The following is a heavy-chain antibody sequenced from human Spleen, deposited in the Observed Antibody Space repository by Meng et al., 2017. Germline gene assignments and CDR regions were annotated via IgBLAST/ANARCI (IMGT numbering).Heavy chain of an antibody. CDR2: IYPGDSDT. CDR3: ARRYYGSGSYYTDPHNFDY. CDR1: GYRFTSSW. D-gene: IGHD3-10*01. V-gene: IGHV5-51*01. Sequence: KVSCKASGYRFTSSWIGWVRQMPGEGLEWMAIIYPGDSDTRYSPSFQGQVTISAEKSISTVYLQWSGLKASDTAMYYCARRYYGSGSYYTDPHNFDYWGQGTLVTVSS. J-gene: IGHJ4*02.